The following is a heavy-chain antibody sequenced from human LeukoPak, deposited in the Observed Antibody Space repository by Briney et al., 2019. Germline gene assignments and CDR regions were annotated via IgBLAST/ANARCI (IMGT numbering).Heavy chain of an antibody. CDR1: GDSFRSGGLY. CDR2: TFPTAKP. CDR3: ARIFDS. V-gene: IGHV4-61*08. Sequence: SETLSLTCTLSGDSFRSGGLYWGWIRQPRGKRPELIGDTFPTAKPNYTPSLRSRATISLATSKSLFSLRMTSMTAADTAVYYCARIFDSWGQGILVTVSS. J-gene: IGHJ4*02.